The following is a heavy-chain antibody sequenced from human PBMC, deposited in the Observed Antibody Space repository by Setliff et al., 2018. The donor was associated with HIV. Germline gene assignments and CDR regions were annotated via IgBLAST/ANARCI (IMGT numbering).Heavy chain of an antibody. J-gene: IGHJ4*02. D-gene: IGHD6-13*01. V-gene: IGHV3-21*01. CDR2: ISYSTGYI. CDR1: GFAFSSYT. Sequence: GGSLRLSCAASGFAFSSYTMNWVRQAPGKGLEWVSSISYSTGYIYYADSVKGRFTISRDNAKSSLYLQMNSLRAEDTAVYYCARGVAAAGTDYWGQGTLVTVSS. CDR3: ARGVAAAGTDY.